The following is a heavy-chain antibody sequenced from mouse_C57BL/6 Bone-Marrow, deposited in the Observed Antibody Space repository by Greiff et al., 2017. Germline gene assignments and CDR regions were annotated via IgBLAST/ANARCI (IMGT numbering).Heavy chain of an antibody. D-gene: IGHD2-4*01. V-gene: IGHV5-6*02. CDR1: GFTFSSYG. J-gene: IGHJ3*01. CDR2: ISSGGSYT. Sequence: DVKLVESGGDLVKPGGSLKLSCAASGFTFSSYGMSWVRQTPDKRLEWVATISSGGSYTYYPDSVKGRFTISRDNAKNHLYLQMSSLKSEDTAMYYCARHGYDYAWFAYWGQGTLVTVSA. CDR3: ARHGYDYAWFAY.